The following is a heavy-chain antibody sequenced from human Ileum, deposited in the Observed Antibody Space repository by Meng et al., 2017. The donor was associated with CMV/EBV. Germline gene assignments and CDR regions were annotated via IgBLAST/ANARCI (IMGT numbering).Heavy chain of an antibody. V-gene: IGHV4-59*01. D-gene: IGHD1-26*01. CDR1: GGSISGYY. J-gene: IGHJ4*02. Sequence: GSLRLSCTVSGGSISGYYWNWIRQAPGKGLEWIGNIDSSGTTTYNPSLKSRVTISVDASKTQFSLKLESMAPADTAVYYCAREGGATSPLDYWGQGMLVTVSS. CDR2: IDSSGTT. CDR3: AREGGATSPLDY.